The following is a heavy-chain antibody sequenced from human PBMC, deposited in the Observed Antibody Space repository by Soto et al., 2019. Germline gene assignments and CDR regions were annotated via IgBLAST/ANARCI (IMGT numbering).Heavy chain of an antibody. Sequence: EVQLLESGGGLVQPGGSLRLSCAASGFTFSNYAVTWVRQAPGKGLEWVSTISGSGGSTYYADSVKGRFTISRDNSTNTLYLQMSSLRAEDTAVYYCAKDQGSSWYEIDYWGPGTLVTVSS. J-gene: IGHJ4*02. V-gene: IGHV3-23*01. CDR2: ISGSGGST. CDR3: AKDQGSSWYEIDY. CDR1: GFTFSNYA. D-gene: IGHD6-13*01.